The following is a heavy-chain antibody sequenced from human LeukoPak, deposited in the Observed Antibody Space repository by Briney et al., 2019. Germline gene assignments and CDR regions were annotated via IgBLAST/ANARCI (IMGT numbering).Heavy chain of an antibody. CDR3: LRESYDSSPLFGY. D-gene: IGHD3-22*01. CDR1: GFTFSRHW. Sequence: GGSLRLSCAASGFTFSRHWMHWVRQAPGKGLVWVSRINSDGRTTTYADSVKGRFTISRDNAKNTLNLQMNSLRAEDTAVYYCLRESYDSSPLFGYWGQGTLVTVSS. CDR2: INSDGRTT. V-gene: IGHV3-74*01. J-gene: IGHJ4*02.